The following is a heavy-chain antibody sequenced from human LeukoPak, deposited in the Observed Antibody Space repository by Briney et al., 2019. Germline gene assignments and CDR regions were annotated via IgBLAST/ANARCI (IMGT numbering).Heavy chain of an antibody. V-gene: IGHV3-7*01. CDR2: IKQDGSEK. J-gene: IGHJ4*02. D-gene: IGHD4-23*01. CDR3: AGNYGGNSNY. Sequence: GGSLRLSCAGSGFTISRYWMAWVRQAPGRGLEWVAHIKQDGSEKNYVDLVKGRFTISRDNAKNSVYLQMNSLRAEDTAVYYCAGNYGGNSNYWGQGTQVTVSS. CDR1: GFTISRYW.